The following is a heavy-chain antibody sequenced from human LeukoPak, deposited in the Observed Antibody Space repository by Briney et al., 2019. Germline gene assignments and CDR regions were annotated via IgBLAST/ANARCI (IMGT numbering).Heavy chain of an antibody. Sequence: PSETLSLTCTVSGGSISSYYWSWIRQPPGKGLEWIGYIYYSGSTNYNPSLKSRVTISVDTSKNQFSLKLSSVTAADTAVYYCARMSNWTYYDFWSGYFGDYYFDYWGQGTLVTVSS. J-gene: IGHJ4*02. D-gene: IGHD3-3*01. CDR2: IYYSGST. CDR1: GGSISSYY. V-gene: IGHV4-59*01. CDR3: ARMSNWTYYDFWSGYFGDYYFDY.